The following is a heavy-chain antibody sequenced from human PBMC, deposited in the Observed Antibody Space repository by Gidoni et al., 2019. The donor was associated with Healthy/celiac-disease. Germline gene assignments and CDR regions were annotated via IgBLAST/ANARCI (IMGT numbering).Heavy chain of an antibody. CDR1: AGSTSSYY. CDR2: IDTSGST. J-gene: IGHJ6*02. V-gene: IGHV4-4*07. D-gene: IGHD3-10*01. CDR3: ARDNTMVRGVGDYYYYGMDV. Sequence: QVQLQESRPGLVKPSETLSLTCTVSAGSTSSYYWSWIRQPAGKGLEWIGRIDTSGSTNYNPSLKSRVTMSVDTSKNQFSLELSSVTAADTAVYYCARDNTMVRGVGDYYYYGMDVWGQGTTVTVSS.